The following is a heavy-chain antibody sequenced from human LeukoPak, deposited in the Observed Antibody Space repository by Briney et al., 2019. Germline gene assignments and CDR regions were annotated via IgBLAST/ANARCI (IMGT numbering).Heavy chain of an antibody. D-gene: IGHD3-10*01. CDR2: INWNSDSI. CDR1: GLTFDAYA. J-gene: IGHJ4*02. CDR3: TKDIRYYASGNYYNMGFDY. Sequence: GGSLRLSCAVSGLTFDAYAMHWVRQAPGKGLEWVSGINWNSDSIGYADSVKGRFTISRDNAKNSLYLQMNSLRTEDTALYYCTKDIRYYASGNYYNMGFDYWGQGTLVTVSS. V-gene: IGHV3-9*01.